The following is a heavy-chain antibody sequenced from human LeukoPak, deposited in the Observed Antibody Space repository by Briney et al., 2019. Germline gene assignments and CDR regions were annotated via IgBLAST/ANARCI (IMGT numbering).Heavy chain of an antibody. V-gene: IGHV4-59*03. CDR1: GGSISNYY. D-gene: IGHD6-6*01. J-gene: IGHJ6*02. Sequence: SETLSLTCTVSGGSISNYYWSWIRQPPGTGPEWIGYIENSGSSDYNPSLQRRVTISVDTSKKQVSLTLSSVTAADTAVYYCARSGHASARSAYVHYGLDVWGQGTRDTVSS. CDR2: IENSGSS. CDR3: ARSGHASARSAYVHYGLDV.